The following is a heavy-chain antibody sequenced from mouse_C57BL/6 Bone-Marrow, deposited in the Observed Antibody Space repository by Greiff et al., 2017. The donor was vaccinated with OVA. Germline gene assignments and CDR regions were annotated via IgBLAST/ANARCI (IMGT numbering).Heavy chain of an antibody. J-gene: IGHJ3*01. CDR3: ARHYYGSSFAY. D-gene: IGHD1-1*01. Sequence: VKLVESGGDLVKPGGSLKLSCAASGFTFSSYGMSWVRQTPDKRLEWVATISSGGSYTYYPDSVKGRFTISRDNAKNTLYLQMSSLKSEDTAMYYCARHYYGSSFAYWGQGTLVTVSA. V-gene: IGHV5-6*01. CDR1: GFTFSSYG. CDR2: ISSGGSYT.